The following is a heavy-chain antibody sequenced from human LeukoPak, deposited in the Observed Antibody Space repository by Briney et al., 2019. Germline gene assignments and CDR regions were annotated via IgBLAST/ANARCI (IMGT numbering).Heavy chain of an antibody. Sequence: PGGSLRLSCAASGFTFSDYYMSWIRQAPGKGLEWVSYISSSGSTIYYADSVRGRFTISRDNAKNSLYLQMNSLRAEDTAVYYCARDHVATIRYFDYWGQGTLVTVPS. CDR1: GFTFSDYY. D-gene: IGHD5-24*01. CDR3: ARDHVATIRYFDY. V-gene: IGHV3-11*04. CDR2: ISSSGSTI. J-gene: IGHJ4*02.